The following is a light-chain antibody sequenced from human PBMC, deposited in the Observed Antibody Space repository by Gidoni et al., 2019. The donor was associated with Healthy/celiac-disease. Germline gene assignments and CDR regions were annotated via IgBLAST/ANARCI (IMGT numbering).Light chain of an antibody. CDR3: QQYNSWPPT. V-gene: IGKV3-15*01. CDR2: GAS. J-gene: IGKJ1*01. Sequence: EIVMTQSPATLSVSPGERATLSCRASQSVSSNFAGYQQKPGQAPRLLIYGASTRATGIPARFSGSGSGTEFTLTISSLQSEDFAVYYCQQYNSWPPTFGQGTKVEIK. CDR1: QSVSSN.